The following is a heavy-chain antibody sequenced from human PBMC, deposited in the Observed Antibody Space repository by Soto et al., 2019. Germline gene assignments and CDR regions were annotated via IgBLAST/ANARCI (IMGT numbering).Heavy chain of an antibody. J-gene: IGHJ5*02. CDR3: ARPIQYYYDSSGLSAWFDP. V-gene: IGHV1-69*13. CDR1: GGTFSSYA. Sequence: ASVKVSCKASGGTFSSYAISWVRQAPGQGLEWMGGIIPIFGTANYAQKFQGRVTITADESTSTAYMELSSLRSEDTAVYYCARPIQYYYDSSGLSAWFDPWGQGTLVTVSS. D-gene: IGHD3-22*01. CDR2: IIPIFGTA.